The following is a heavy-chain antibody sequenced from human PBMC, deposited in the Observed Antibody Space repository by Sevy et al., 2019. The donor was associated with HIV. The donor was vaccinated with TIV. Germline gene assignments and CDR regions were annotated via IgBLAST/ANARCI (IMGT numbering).Heavy chain of an antibody. CDR2: IYSDGTT. CDR1: GFTVSRNF. J-gene: IGHJ4*02. Sequence: GESLRLSCAASGFTVSRNFMSWIRQAPGKGLEWVSIIYSDGTTFYADSVKGRFTISRDNSRNTLYLQMNTLRAEDTAVYYCVGADRPNQGDFWGQGTLVTVSS. V-gene: IGHV3-53*01. CDR3: VGADRPNQGDF. D-gene: IGHD6-6*01.